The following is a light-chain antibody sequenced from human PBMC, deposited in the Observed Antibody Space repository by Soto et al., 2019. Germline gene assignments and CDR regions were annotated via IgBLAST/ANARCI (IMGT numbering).Light chain of an antibody. V-gene: IGLV1-51*01. CDR3: GTWDTKLGARV. Sequence: QSVLTQPPSMSADPGQTVSISCSGSSSNIGSNYVGWYYQVPGTAHKLLIYDFNRRPSGIPDRFSASKSGTSATLVITGLQAGDEAVYYCGTWDTKLGARVFGGGTQLTVL. CDR1: SSNIGSNY. CDR2: DFN. J-gene: IGLJ3*02.